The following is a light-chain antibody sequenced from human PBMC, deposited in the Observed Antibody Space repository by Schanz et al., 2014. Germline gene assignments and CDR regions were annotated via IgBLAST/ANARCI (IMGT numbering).Light chain of an antibody. CDR3: QQFNNYPQIT. CDR1: QSISSS. J-gene: IGKJ4*01. CDR2: GAS. Sequence: EIVLTQSPATLSLSPGEGATLSCRASQSISSSLAWYQQKPGQAPRLLIYGASSRATGIPDRFSGSGSGTDFTLTISRLEPDDFATYYCQQFNNYPQITFGGGTKVEIK. V-gene: IGKV3-11*01.